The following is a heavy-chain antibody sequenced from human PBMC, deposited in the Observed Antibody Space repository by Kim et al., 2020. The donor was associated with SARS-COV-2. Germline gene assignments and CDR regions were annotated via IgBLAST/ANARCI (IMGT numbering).Heavy chain of an antibody. D-gene: IGHD5-12*01. V-gene: IGHV3-30*01. CDR3: ASNIVATTYLYWYFDL. Sequence: SVKVRFTISRDNSKNTLYLQMNSLRAEDTAVYYCASNIVATTYLYWYFDLWGRGTLVTVSS. J-gene: IGHJ2*01.